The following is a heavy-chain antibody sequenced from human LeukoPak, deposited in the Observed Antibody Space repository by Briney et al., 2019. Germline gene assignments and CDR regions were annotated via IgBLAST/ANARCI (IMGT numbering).Heavy chain of an antibody. D-gene: IGHD3-22*01. J-gene: IGHJ4*02. Sequence: GASVKVSCKASGHTFTSYDINWVRQAPGQRPEWMGWMNPNSGNTGYAQKFQRRITMTTDTSITTAYMDLSSLTSEETAVYFCVSLACSGYYVSDYWGQGTLVTVSS. V-gene: IGHV1-8*01. CDR3: VSLACSGYYVSDY. CDR2: MNPNSGNT. CDR1: GHTFTSYD.